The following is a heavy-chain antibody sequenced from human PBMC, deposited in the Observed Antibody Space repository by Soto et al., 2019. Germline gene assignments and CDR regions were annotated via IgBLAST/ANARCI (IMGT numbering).Heavy chain of an antibody. J-gene: IGHJ3*02. Sequence: PGGSLRLSCAASGFTFSSYWMSWVRQAPGKGLEWVANIKQDGSEKYYVDSVKGRFTISRDNAKNSLYLQMNSLRAEDTAVYYCARDYRGYYYDSSGYYRRPLDAFDIWGQGTMVTVSS. V-gene: IGHV3-7*05. CDR1: GFTFSSYW. D-gene: IGHD3-22*01. CDR2: IKQDGSEK. CDR3: ARDYRGYYYDSSGYYRRPLDAFDI.